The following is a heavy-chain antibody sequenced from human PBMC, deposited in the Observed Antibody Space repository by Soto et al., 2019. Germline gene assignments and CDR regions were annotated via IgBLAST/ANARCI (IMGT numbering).Heavy chain of an antibody. D-gene: IGHD3-3*01. V-gene: IGHV4-59*08. CDR2: IYYSGST. CDR1: GGSISRYY. Sequence: PSETLSLTCTVSGGSISRYYWSWFRQPPGKGLKWIGYIYYSGSTNYNPSLKSRVTISVDTSKNQFSLKLSFVTAADTAVYYCARRNYDFWSGPYYMDVWGKGTTVTVSS. CDR3: ARRNYDFWSGPYYMDV. J-gene: IGHJ6*03.